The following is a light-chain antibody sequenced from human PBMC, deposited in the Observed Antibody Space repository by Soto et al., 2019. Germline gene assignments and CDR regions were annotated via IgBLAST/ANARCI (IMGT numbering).Light chain of an antibody. CDR3: QQRSNWI. CDR1: QSVSSY. J-gene: IGKJ2*01. CDR2: DAS. Sequence: EIVLTQSPATLSLSPGERATLSCRASQSVSSYLDWYQQKPGQAPRLLIYDASNKATGIPARFSGSGSGTDFTLTISSLEPEDCAFYYCQQRSNWIFGQGTKLEIK. V-gene: IGKV3-11*01.